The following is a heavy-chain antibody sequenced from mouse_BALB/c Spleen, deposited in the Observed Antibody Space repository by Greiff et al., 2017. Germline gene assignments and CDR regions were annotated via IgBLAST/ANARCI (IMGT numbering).Heavy chain of an antibody. J-gene: IGHJ3*01. CDR3: ARDGSTMITKFAY. Sequence: VQLVESGPGLVAPSQSLSITCTVSGFSLTGYGVNWVRQPPGKGLEWLGMIWGDGSTDYNSALKSRLSISKDNSKSQVFLKMNSLQTDDTARYYCARDGSTMITKFAYWGQGTLVTVSA. CDR1: GFSLTGYG. CDR2: IWGDGST. V-gene: IGHV2-6-7*01. D-gene: IGHD2-4*01.